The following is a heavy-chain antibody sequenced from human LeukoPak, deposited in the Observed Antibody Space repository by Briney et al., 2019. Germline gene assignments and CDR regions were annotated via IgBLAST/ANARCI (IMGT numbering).Heavy chain of an antibody. CDR2: TYYTGST. CDR1: GGSISTYY. V-gene: IGHV4-59*01. CDR3: ARGTYSYGTEVWFDP. D-gene: IGHD3-10*01. Sequence: SETLSLTCTVSGGSISTYYWSWIRQPPGKGLEWIGYTYYTGSTDYNPSLESRLTISVDTSKNQFSLKLSSVTAADTAVYYCARGTYSYGTEVWFDPWGQGTLVTVSS. J-gene: IGHJ5*02.